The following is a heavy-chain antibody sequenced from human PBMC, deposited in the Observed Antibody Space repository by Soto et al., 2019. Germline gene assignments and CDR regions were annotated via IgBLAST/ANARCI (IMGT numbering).Heavy chain of an antibody. CDR3: ARGRGIVATINRSLLFDY. D-gene: IGHD5-12*01. CDR2: IYYSGST. Sequence: QVQLQESGPGLVKPSQTLSLTCTVSGGSISSGGYYWSWIRQHPGKGLEWIGYIYYSGSTYYNPSLKSRVTISVDTYKNQFALKLSSVTAADTAVYYCARGRGIVATINRSLLFDYWGQGTLVTVSS. V-gene: IGHV4-31*03. J-gene: IGHJ4*02. CDR1: GGSISSGGYY.